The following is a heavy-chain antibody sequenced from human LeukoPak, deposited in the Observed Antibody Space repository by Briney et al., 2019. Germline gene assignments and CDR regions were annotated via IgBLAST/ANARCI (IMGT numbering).Heavy chain of an antibody. J-gene: IGHJ5*02. CDR3: ARGRGSGHKENWFGP. CDR2: MNPNSGNT. V-gene: IGHV1-8*01. Sequence: GASVKVSCKASGYTFTTYDINWVRQATGQGLEWMGWMNPNSGNTGYTQKFQGRVTMTRNTSISTAYMELSSLRSEDTAVYYCARGRGSGHKENWFGPWGQGTLVTVFS. CDR1: GYTFTTYD. D-gene: IGHD6-19*01.